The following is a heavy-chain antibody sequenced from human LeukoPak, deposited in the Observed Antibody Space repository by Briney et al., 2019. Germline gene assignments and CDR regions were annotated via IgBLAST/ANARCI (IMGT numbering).Heavy chain of an antibody. D-gene: IGHD5-12*01. Sequence: SETLSLTCTVSGGSISSGSYYWSWIRQPAGKGLEWIGRIYTSGSTNYNPSLKSRVTISVDTSKNQFSLKLSSVTAADTAVYYCARDPGYSGYDFWGYYYYMDVWGKGTTVTIS. CDR3: ARDPGYSGYDFWGYYYYMDV. CDR1: GGSISSGSYY. V-gene: IGHV4-61*02. J-gene: IGHJ6*03. CDR2: IYTSGST.